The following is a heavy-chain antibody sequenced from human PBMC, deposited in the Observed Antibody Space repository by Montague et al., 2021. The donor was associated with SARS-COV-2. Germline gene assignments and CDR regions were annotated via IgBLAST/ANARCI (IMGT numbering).Heavy chain of an antibody. Sequence: SETLSLTCTVSGGSISNYYWSWIRQPPGKGLEWIGYIYYSGSTNYNPSPKSRVTISVDTSKNQFSLKLSSVAAADTAVYYCAREVRYYYDSSGPGAFDIWGQGTMVTVSS. J-gene: IGHJ3*02. CDR1: GGSISNYY. CDR3: AREVRYYYDSSGPGAFDI. V-gene: IGHV4-59*01. D-gene: IGHD3-22*01. CDR2: IYYSGST.